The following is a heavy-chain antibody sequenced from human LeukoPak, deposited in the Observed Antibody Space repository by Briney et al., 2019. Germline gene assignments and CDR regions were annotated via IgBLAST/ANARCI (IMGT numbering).Heavy chain of an antibody. CDR2: IDPSDSYT. CDR1: GYSFTSYW. Sequence: GESLKISCKGSGYSFTSYWISWVRQMPGKGLEWMGRIDPSDSYTNCSPSFQGHVTISADKSISTAYLQWSSLKASDTAMYYCARHGEGYDYFDYWGQGTLVTVSS. D-gene: IGHD5-12*01. J-gene: IGHJ4*02. CDR3: ARHGEGYDYFDY. V-gene: IGHV5-10-1*01.